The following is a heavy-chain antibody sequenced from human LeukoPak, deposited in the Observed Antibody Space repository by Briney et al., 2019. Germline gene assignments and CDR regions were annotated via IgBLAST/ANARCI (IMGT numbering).Heavy chain of an antibody. J-gene: IGHJ4*02. Sequence: ASVKVSCKASGGTFSSYAISWVRQAPGQGLEWMGIINPSGGSTSYAQKFQGRVTMTRDMSTSTVYMELSSLRSEDTAVYYCARDLHYYFDYWGQGILVTVSS. V-gene: IGHV1-46*01. CDR3: ARDLHYYFDY. CDR2: INPSGGST. CDR1: GGTFSSYA.